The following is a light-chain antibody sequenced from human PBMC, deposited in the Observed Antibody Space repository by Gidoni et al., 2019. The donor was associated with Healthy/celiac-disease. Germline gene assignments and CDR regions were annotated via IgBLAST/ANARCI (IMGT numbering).Light chain of an antibody. Sequence: DIQMTKSPSSLSASVGDRLTITCQASQDISNYLNWYQQKPEKAPKLLIYDATNLETGVPSRFSGSGSGTDFTFTISSLQPEDIATYYCQQYDTLPITFGQGTRLEIK. V-gene: IGKV1-33*01. CDR2: DAT. CDR1: QDISNY. J-gene: IGKJ5*01. CDR3: QQYDTLPIT.